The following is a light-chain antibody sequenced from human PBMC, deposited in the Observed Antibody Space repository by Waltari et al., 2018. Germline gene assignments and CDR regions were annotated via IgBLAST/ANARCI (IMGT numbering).Light chain of an antibody. CDR3: SSYTTISTVV. Sequence: QSALTQPASVSGSPGQSITISCTGTSGDVGAYNYVSWYQQHPGKAPKLMIYDVNNRPSGVSDRVSGSKSGNTASLTISGLQAEDEADYYCSSYTTISTVVFGGGTKLTVL. V-gene: IGLV2-14*03. CDR2: DVN. CDR1: SGDVGAYNY. J-gene: IGLJ2*01.